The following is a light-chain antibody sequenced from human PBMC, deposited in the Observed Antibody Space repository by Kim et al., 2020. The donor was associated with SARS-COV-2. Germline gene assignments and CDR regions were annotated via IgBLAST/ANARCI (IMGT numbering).Light chain of an antibody. V-gene: IGLV2-18*02. J-gene: IGLJ1*01. CDR2: EVS. CDR1: SSDVGTYNR. CDR3: SSYTSISTYV. Sequence: QSVTISCTGTSSDVGTYNRVSWYQQPPGTAPKLMIYEVSSRPSGVPDRFSGSKSGNTASLTISGLQDQDEADYYCSSYTSISTYVFGTGTKVTVL.